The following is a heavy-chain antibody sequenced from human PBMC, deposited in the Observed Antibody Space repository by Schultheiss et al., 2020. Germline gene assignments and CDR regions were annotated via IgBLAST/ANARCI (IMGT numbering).Heavy chain of an antibody. D-gene: IGHD3-10*01. Sequence: ASVKVSCKASGGTFSSYAISWVRQATGQGLEWMGWMNPNSGNTGYAQKFQGRVTMTRDTSTSTVYMELSSLRSEDTAVYYCASLLWFGEFNAFDIWGQGTTVTVSS. CDR3: ASLLWFGEFNAFDI. J-gene: IGHJ3*02. CDR1: GGTFSSYA. V-gene: IGHV1-8*02. CDR2: MNPNSGNT.